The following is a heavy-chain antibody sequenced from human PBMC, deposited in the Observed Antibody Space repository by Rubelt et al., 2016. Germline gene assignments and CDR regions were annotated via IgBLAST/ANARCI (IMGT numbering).Heavy chain of an antibody. CDR2: IDYGGST. Sequence: QPQLQESGPGLVKPSETPSLTCTVSGGSISSSSYYWGWIRQPPGKGLEWIGSIDYGGSTYYNPSLMSRVTCPVDTSNNQVSLKLSSGTAADTAVYYCATYGTPGYFDYWGQGTLVTVSS. V-gene: IGHV4-39*07. CDR3: ATYGTPGYFDY. CDR1: GGSISSSSYY. J-gene: IGHJ4*02. D-gene: IGHD3-10*01.